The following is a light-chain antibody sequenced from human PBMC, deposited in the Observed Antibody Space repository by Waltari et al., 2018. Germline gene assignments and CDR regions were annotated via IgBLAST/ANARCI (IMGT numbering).Light chain of an antibody. V-gene: IGLV1-51*02. Sequence: QSVLTQPPSVSGDPGQRVTTSCTGTRSNIGGYDVFWYHQLPGTAPKLLIYENNKRPSGVSDRFSGSKSGTSASLTITGLQSEDEAKYYCETWDNSRNGVLFGGGTRLTVL. CDR1: RSNIGGYD. J-gene: IGLJ2*01. CDR2: ENN. CDR3: ETWDNSRNGVL.